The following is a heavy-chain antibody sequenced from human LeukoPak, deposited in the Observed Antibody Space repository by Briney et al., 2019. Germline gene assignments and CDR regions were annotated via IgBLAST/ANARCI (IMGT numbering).Heavy chain of an antibody. CDR2: IYSGGST. D-gene: IGHD3-3*01. V-gene: IGHV3-53*01. CDR3: ARGHDFWMAHAFDI. CDR1: GFTVSSNY. J-gene: IGHJ3*02. Sequence: GGSLRLSCAASGFTVSSNYMSWVRQFPGKGLEWVSVIYSGGSTYYADSVKGRFTISRDNSKNTLSLQMNSLRAEDTAVYYCARGHDFWMAHAFDIWGQGTMVTVSS.